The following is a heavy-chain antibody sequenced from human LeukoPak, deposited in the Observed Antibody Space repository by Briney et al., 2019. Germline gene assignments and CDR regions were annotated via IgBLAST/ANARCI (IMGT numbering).Heavy chain of an antibody. Sequence: GGSLRLSCAASGFTVSSNYMSWVRQAPGKGLEWVSVIYSGGSTYYADSVKDRFTISRDNSKNMLYLQMNSLRPDDTAVYYCAKGVRGGSCPTHVWGQGTTVTVSS. CDR1: GFTVSSNY. J-gene: IGHJ6*02. CDR2: IYSGGST. D-gene: IGHD2-15*01. CDR3: AKGVRGGSCPTHV. V-gene: IGHV3-53*01.